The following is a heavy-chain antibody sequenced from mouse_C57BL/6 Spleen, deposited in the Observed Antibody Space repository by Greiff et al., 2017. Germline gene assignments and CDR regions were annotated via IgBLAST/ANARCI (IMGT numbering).Heavy chain of an antibody. Sequence: LVESGAELVMPGASVKLSCKASGYTFTSYWMHWVKQRPGQGLEWIGEIDPSDSYTNYNQKFKGKSTLTVDKSSSTAYMQLSSLTSEDSAVYYCARRYYGSLSYFDYWGQGTTLTVSS. V-gene: IGHV1-69*01. CDR2: IDPSDSYT. CDR3: ARRYYGSLSYFDY. CDR1: GYTFTSYW. J-gene: IGHJ2*01. D-gene: IGHD1-1*01.